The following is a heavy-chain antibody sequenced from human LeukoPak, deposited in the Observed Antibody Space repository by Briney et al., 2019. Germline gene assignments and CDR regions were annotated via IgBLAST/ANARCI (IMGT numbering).Heavy chain of an antibody. Sequence: GGSLRLSCSASGFPFSSYAMHWVRQAPGKGLEYVSAISDSGGSTYYADSERGRFTISRDNSKNTLYLQMSSLRAEDTAVYFCVRGYSFGPYGMDVWGQGTTVTVSS. D-gene: IGHD2-15*01. CDR2: ISDSGGST. CDR3: VRGYSFGPYGMDV. J-gene: IGHJ6*02. V-gene: IGHV3-64D*09. CDR1: GFPFSSYA.